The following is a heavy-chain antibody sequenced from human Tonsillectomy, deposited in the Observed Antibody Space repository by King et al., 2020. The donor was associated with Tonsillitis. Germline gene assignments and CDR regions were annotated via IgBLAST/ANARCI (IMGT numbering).Heavy chain of an antibody. V-gene: IGHV4-39*01. CDR1: GGSISSSSYY. CDR3: ARGLMVRGGDDAFDI. J-gene: IGHJ3*02. CDR2: NYYSGST. D-gene: IGHD3-10*01. Sequence: QLQESGPGLVKPSETLSLTCTVSGGSISSSSYYWGWIRQPPGKGLEWIGSNYYSGSTYYNPSLKSRVTISVDTSKHQFSLKLRSVTAADTAVYYCARGLMVRGGDDAFDIWGQGTMVTVSS.